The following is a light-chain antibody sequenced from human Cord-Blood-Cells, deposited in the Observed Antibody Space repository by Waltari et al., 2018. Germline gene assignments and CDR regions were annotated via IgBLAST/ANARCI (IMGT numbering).Light chain of an antibody. CDR1: SSDVGSYNL. V-gene: IGLV2-23*03. CDR2: ECS. J-gene: IGLJ2*01. CDR3: CSYAGSSTFVV. Sequence: QSALTQPASVSGSPGQSITISCTGTSSDVGSYNLVSWYQQHPGKAPKLMIYECSKWPSGVSHRFSGSKSGNTASLTISGLQAEDGADYYCCSYAGSSTFVVFGGGTKLTVL.